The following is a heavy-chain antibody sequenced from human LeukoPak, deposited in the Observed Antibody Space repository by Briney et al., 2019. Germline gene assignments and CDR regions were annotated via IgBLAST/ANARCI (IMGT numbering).Heavy chain of an antibody. V-gene: IGHV1-8*01. J-gene: IGHJ6*03. D-gene: IGHD6-19*01. CDR1: GYTFTSYD. Sequence: VASVKVSCKASGYTFTSYDINWVRQATGQGLEWMGWMNPNSGNTGYAQKFQGRVTMTRNTSISTAYMELSSLRSEDTAVYYCARTKQWRNLIYYYYMDVWGKGTTVTISS. CDR2: MNPNSGNT. CDR3: ARTKQWRNLIYYYYMDV.